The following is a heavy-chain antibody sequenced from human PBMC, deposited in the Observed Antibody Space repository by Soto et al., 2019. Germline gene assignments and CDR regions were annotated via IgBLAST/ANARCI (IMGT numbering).Heavy chain of an antibody. J-gene: IGHJ5*02. CDR3: AREIVTAGGNNYFDP. Sequence: QVQLQESGPRLVKPSGSLSLTCGVSGGTVASSHWWSWVRQSPAGGLEWIGNVYHTGDTNLNPSLQSRVTISVDKSNNQFSLRLNALTAADTAVYFCAREIVTAGGNNYFDPWGPGPLVTVSS. CDR2: VYHTGDT. D-gene: IGHD2-21*02. CDR1: GGTVASSHW. V-gene: IGHV4-4*02.